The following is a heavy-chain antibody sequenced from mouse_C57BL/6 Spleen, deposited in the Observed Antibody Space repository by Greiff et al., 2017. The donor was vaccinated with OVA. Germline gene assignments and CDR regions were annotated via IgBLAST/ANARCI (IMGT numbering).Heavy chain of an antibody. V-gene: IGHV5-4*01. Sequence: EVKLVESEGGLVKPGGSLKLSCAASGFTFSSYAMSWVRQTPEKRLEWVATISDGGSYTYYPDNVKGRFTISRDNAKNNLYLQMSHLKSEDTAMYYCARDRGLPYYAMDYWGQGTSVTVSS. CDR3: ARDRGLPYYAMDY. CDR2: ISDGGSYT. J-gene: IGHJ4*01. CDR1: GFTFSSYA. D-gene: IGHD3-1*01.